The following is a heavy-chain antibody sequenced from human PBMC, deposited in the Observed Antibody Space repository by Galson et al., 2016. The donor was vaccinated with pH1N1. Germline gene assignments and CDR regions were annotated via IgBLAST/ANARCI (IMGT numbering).Heavy chain of an antibody. D-gene: IGHD2-15*01. J-gene: IGHJ4*02. CDR2: IVVGSGDT. Sequence: SVKVSCKASGFTFSDSTMQWVRQARGQRLEWIGWIVVGSGDTNYAQKFQERVTITRDMSTSTAYMELTTLRAEDTAVYYCAKGPRGVVVVAATHWGQGTLVTVSS. CDR3: AKGPRGVVVVAATH. V-gene: IGHV1-58*02. CDR1: GFTFSDST.